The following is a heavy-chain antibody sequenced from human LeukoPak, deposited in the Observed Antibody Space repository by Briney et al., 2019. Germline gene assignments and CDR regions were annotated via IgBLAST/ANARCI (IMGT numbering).Heavy chain of an antibody. J-gene: IGHJ4*02. CDR3: ARLLYSGSYYYFDS. D-gene: IGHD1-26*01. CDR1: GGSISSGGYY. CDR2: IYYSGST. V-gene: IGHV4-31*03. Sequence: SETLSLTCTVSGGSISSGGYYWSWIRQHPGKGLEWIGYIYYSGSTYYNPSLKSRVTISVDTSKNQFSLKLSSVTAADTAVYYCARLLYSGSYYYFDSWGQGTLVTVPS.